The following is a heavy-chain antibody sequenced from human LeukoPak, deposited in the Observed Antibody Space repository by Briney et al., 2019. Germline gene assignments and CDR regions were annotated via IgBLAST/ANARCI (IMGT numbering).Heavy chain of an antibody. CDR1: GFTFSSYW. J-gene: IGHJ4*02. V-gene: IGHV3-7*01. CDR3: ARDQRDNQWLGSLTLYYFDY. Sequence: GGSLRLPCAASGFTFSSYWMSWVRQAPGKGLEWVANIKQDGSEKYYVDSVKGRFTISRDNAKNSLYLQMNSLRAEDTAVYYCARDQRDNQWLGSLTLYYFDYWGQGTLVTVSS. D-gene: IGHD6-19*01. CDR2: IKQDGSEK.